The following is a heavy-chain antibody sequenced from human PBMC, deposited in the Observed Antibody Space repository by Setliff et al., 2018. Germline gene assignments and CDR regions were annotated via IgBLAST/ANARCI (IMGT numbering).Heavy chain of an antibody. J-gene: IGHJ5*02. Sequence: ASVKVSCKASGYTFTTYAIGWMRQAPGQGLEWMGWINTNTGSPNYAQGFTGRFVFSLDTSVNTAYLQISSLKAQDSAVYYCARDLGYCSRTSCHGDWFDPWGQGTLVTVSS. D-gene: IGHD2-2*01. CDR1: GYTFTTYA. CDR2: INTNTGSP. CDR3: ARDLGYCSRTSCHGDWFDP. V-gene: IGHV7-4-1*02.